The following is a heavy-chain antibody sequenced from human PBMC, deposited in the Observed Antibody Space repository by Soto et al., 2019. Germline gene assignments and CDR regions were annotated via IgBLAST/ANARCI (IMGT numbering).Heavy chain of an antibody. CDR3: ARTSTRSIAAGGPGWFDP. CDR2: IYYSGST. CDR1: GGSIGSYY. D-gene: IGHD6-13*01. J-gene: IGHJ5*02. V-gene: IGHV4-59*12. Sequence: SETLSLTCTVSGGSIGSYYWSWIRQPPGKGLEWIGYIYYSGSTTYNPSLKSRVTISVDTSRKQFSLKLSSVTAADTAVYYCARTSTRSIAAGGPGWFDPWGQGTLVTVS.